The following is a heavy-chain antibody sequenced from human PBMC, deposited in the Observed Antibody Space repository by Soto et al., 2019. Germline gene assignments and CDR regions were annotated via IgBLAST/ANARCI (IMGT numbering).Heavy chain of an antibody. J-gene: IGHJ4*02. Sequence: SVTVSCKASGGTFSRYTITWVRQAPGQGLEWMGGITPMFGTPNYAQKFQGRVTITADESTSTAYMELSSLRSEDTAMYYCARDGTLYDSSAYYYLYWGQGTLVTVSS. D-gene: IGHD3-22*01. CDR2: ITPMFGTP. V-gene: IGHV1-69*13. CDR3: ARDGTLYDSSAYYYLY. CDR1: GGTFSRYT.